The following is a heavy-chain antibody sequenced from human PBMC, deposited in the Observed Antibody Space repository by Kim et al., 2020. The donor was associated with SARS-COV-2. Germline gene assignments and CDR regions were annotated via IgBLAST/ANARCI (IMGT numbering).Heavy chain of an antibody. CDR1: GGSITRNGYY. D-gene: IGHD1-26*01. Sequence: SETLSLTCSVSGGSITRNGYYWGWIRQPPGKGLEWIGNIFYSGNTYYNSSLRSRVTISVDTSKNQFSLKMTSVIAADTAIYYCARRPTLGATEGRDYWGQGMLVTVSS. CDR3: ARRPTLGATEGRDY. J-gene: IGHJ4*02. V-gene: IGHV4-39*01. CDR2: IFYSGNT.